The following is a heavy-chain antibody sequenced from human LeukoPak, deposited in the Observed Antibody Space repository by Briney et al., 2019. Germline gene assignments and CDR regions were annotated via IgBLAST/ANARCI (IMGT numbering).Heavy chain of an antibody. CDR1: GFTFSDYY. CDR3: ARRERGATTSH. CDR2: ISSGVITI. Sequence: GGSLRLSCAASGFTFSDYYMGWIRQAPGKGLEWVSYISSGVITIYYADSVKGRFTISRDNAKNSVYLQMDSLRAEDTAVYYCARRERGATTSHWGQGTLVTVSS. D-gene: IGHD1-26*01. V-gene: IGHV3-11*01. J-gene: IGHJ4*02.